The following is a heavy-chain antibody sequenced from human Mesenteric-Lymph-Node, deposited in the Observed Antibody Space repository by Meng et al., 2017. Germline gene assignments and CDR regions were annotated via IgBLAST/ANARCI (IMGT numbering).Heavy chain of an antibody. CDR1: GFTFSDYY. V-gene: IGHV3-11*04. CDR2: ISSSGSTI. D-gene: IGHD2-21*01. CDR3: ASFDHIPRRNYFDY. Sequence: QGGVGGLGGGFVKPGGSLGLPCAASGFTFSDYYMSWIRQAPGKGLEWVSYISSSGSTIYYADSVKGRFTISRDNAKNSLYLQMNSLRAEDTAVYYCASFDHIPRRNYFDYWGQGTLVTVSS. J-gene: IGHJ4*02.